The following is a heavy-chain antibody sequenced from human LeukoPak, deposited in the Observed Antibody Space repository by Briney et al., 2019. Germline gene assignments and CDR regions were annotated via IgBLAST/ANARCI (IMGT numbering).Heavy chain of an antibody. CDR3: ARAFGSSSNYYYYGMDV. CDR2: INTNTGNP. V-gene: IGHV7-4-1*02. CDR1: GYTFTSYY. D-gene: IGHD6-13*01. Sequence: GASVKVPCKASGYTFTSYYMHWVRQAPGQGLEWMGWINTNTGNPTYAQGFTGRFVFFLDTSVSTAYLQISSLKAEDTAVYYCARAFGSSSNYYYYGMDVWGQGTTVTVSS. J-gene: IGHJ6*02.